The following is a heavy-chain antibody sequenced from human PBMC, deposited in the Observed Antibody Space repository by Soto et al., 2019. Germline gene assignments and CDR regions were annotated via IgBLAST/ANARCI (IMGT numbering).Heavy chain of an antibody. Sequence: QVQLVESGGGVVQPGASLRLSCAASGFDFYSYAMHWVRQAPGKGLEWMGGISNDGSNVYYADFVKGRFTISRDRSKNTLFLQGDTLRGDHTATYYFAKAILAATIGPYAMDVWGQGTTVTVSS. J-gene: IGHJ6*02. V-gene: IGHV3-30*18. D-gene: IGHD6-13*01. CDR3: AKAILAATIGPYAMDV. CDR1: GFDFYSYA. CDR2: ISNDGSNV.